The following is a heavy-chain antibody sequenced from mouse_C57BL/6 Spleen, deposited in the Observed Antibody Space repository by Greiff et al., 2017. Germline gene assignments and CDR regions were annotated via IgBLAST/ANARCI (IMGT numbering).Heavy chain of an antibody. CDR2: IDPEDGDT. CDR3: TPGTTVVGEAY. Sequence: VHVKQSGAELVRPGASVKLSCTASGFNIKDYYMHWVKQRPEQGLEWIGRIDPEDGDTEYAPKFQGKATMTADTSSNTAYLQLSSLASEDTAVYYCTPGTTVVGEAYWGQGTLVTVSA. CDR1: GFNIKDYY. J-gene: IGHJ3*01. D-gene: IGHD1-1*01. V-gene: IGHV14-1*01.